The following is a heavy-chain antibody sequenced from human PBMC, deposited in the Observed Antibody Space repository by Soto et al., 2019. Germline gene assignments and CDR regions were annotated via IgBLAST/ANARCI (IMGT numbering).Heavy chain of an antibody. J-gene: IGHJ4*02. Sequence: GGSLRLSCRASGFTFGNYAMAWVRQAPGKGLEWVSGISASGGRTYYADSAKGRFTISRDNSNNTLYLQMSSLRAEDTAVYYCAKDLEVLSARFESWGQGALVTVSS. D-gene: IGHD2-15*01. CDR3: AKDLEVLSARFES. CDR2: ISASGGRT. V-gene: IGHV3-23*01. CDR1: GFTFGNYA.